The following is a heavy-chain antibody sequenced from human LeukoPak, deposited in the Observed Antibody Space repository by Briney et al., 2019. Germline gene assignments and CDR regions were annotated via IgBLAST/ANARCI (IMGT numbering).Heavy chain of an antibody. CDR3: ARGARSSSWYVPYYFDY. V-gene: IGHV4-39*07. J-gene: IGHJ4*02. CDR2: IYYSGST. CDR1: GGSISSSSYY. Sequence: PSETLSLTCTVSGGSISSSSYYWGWIRQPPGKGLEWIGSIYYSGSTYYNPSLKSRVTISVDTSKNQFSLKLSSVTAADTAVYYCARGARSSSWYVPYYFDYWGQGTLVTVSS. D-gene: IGHD6-13*01.